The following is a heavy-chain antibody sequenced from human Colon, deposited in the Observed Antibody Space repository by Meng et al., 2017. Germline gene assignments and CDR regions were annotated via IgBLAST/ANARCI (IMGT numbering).Heavy chain of an antibody. V-gene: IGHV1-69*01. CDR1: GGSFNTYG. D-gene: IGHD5-24*01. CDR2: IIPMFPKT. Sequence: QVQLLQAGAEGKKPGPSVKVSCKTSGGSFNTYGINWVRQAPKQGLEWMGGIIPMFPKTNYAQKFEGRLTITADESTSTAYMELSSLRSEDTAVYYCTRGLATIPHFDYWGQGTLVTVSS. J-gene: IGHJ4*02. CDR3: TRGLATIPHFDY.